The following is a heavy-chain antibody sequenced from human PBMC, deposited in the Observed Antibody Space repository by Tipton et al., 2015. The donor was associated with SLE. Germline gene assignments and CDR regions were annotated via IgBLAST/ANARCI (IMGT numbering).Heavy chain of an antibody. Sequence: QLVQSGAEVKKSGASMKVSCKASGYTFTSYDFNWVRQATGQGLEWMGWMTPNSGNTGYAQRFQGRVTMTRNTSISTAYMELSSLRSEDTAVYYCASNHDLLRGNAFDIWGQGTMVTVSS. D-gene: IGHD1-14*01. CDR3: ASNHDLLRGNAFDI. CDR2: MTPNSGNT. J-gene: IGHJ3*02. V-gene: IGHV1-8*01. CDR1: GYTFTSYD.